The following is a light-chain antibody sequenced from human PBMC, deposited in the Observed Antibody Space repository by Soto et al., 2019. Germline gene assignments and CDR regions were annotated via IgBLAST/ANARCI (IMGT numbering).Light chain of an antibody. CDR2: AAS. CDR1: QGISNY. J-gene: IGKJ4*01. Sequence: DIQMTQSPSSLSASVGDRVTITCRASQGISNYLAWYQQIPGKVPKLLISAASTLQSVVPSRFSGSGSGTDFTLTISSLQPEYVATYYCQKYTNVPAFGGGTKVEIK. CDR3: QKYTNVPA. V-gene: IGKV1-27*01.